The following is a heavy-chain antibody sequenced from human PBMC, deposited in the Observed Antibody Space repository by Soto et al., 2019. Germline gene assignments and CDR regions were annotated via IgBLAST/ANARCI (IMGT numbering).Heavy chain of an antibody. CDR3: ARDGPFHYYDSSGSEGSYGMDV. CDR1: GFTVSSNY. V-gene: IGHV3-53*01. CDR2: IYSGGST. Sequence: GGSLRLSCAASGFTVSSNYMSWVRQAPGKGLEWVSVIYSGGSTYYADSVKGRFTISRDNSKNTLYLQMNSLRAEDTAVYYCARDGPFHYYDSSGSEGSYGMDVWGQGTTVTVSS. J-gene: IGHJ6*02. D-gene: IGHD3-22*01.